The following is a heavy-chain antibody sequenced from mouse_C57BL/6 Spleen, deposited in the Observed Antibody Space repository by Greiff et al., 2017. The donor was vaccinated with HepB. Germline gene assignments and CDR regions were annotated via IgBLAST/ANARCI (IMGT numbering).Heavy chain of an antibody. CDR2: ISSGGSYT. CDR1: GFTFSSYG. D-gene: IGHD1-1*01. CDR3: ARHWYYGSNYAMDY. Sequence: VQLKESGGDLVKPGGSLKLSCAASGFTFSSYGMSWVRQTPDKRLEWVATISSGGSYTYYPDSVKGRFTISRDNAKNTLYLQMSSLKSEDTAMYYCARHWYYGSNYAMDYWGQGTSVTVSS. V-gene: IGHV5-6*01. J-gene: IGHJ4*01.